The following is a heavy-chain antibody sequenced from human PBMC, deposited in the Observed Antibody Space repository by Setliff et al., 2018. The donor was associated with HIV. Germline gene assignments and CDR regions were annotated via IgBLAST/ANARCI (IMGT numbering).Heavy chain of an antibody. CDR3: ARHVDYFDSSGNDAFDI. CDR1: GGSISSSSYY. D-gene: IGHD3-22*01. J-gene: IGHJ3*02. V-gene: IGHV4-39*01. CDR2: IYYSGST. Sequence: PSETLSLTCTVSGGSISSSSYYWGWIRQPPGKGLEWIGSIYYSGSTYYNPSLKSRVTISVDTSKNQFSLKLSSVTAADTAVYYCARHVDYFDSSGNDAFDIWGQGTMVTVSS.